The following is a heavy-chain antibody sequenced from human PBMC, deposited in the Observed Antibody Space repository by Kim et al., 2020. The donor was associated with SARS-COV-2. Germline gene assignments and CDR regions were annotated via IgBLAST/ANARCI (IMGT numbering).Heavy chain of an antibody. Sequence: SETLSLTCAVYGGSFSGYYWSWIRQPPGKGLEWIGEINHSGSTNYNPSLKSRVTISVDTSKNQFSLKLSSVTAADTAVYYCARGHIALGYCSSTSCRLASKDFDYWGQGTLVTVSS. CDR1: GGSFSGYY. CDR2: INHSGST. J-gene: IGHJ4*02. CDR3: ARGHIALGYCSSTSCRLASKDFDY. V-gene: IGHV4-34*01. D-gene: IGHD2-2*01.